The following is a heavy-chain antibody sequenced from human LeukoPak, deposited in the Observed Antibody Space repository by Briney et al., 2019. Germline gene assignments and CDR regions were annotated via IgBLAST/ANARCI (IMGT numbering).Heavy chain of an antibody. D-gene: IGHD1-26*01. CDR2: ISYDGSNK. CDR3: ARAPIVGAIPFDY. Sequence: GRSLRLSCAASGFTFSSYAMHWVRQAPGKGLEWVAVISYDGSNKYYADSVKGRFTISRDNSKNTLYLQMNSLRAEDTAVYYCARAPIVGAIPFDYWGQGTLVTVSS. CDR1: GFTFSSYA. J-gene: IGHJ4*02. V-gene: IGHV3-30*01.